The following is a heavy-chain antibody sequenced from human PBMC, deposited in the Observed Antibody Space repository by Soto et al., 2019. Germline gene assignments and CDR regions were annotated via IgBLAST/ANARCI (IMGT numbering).Heavy chain of an antibody. D-gene: IGHD3-22*01. V-gene: IGHV1-69*06. CDR3: AREAPPSYYYESSPLASFDY. CDR1: GGTFSSYA. Sequence: SVKVSCKASGGTFSSYAISWVRQAPGQGLEWMGGIIPIFGTANYAQKFQGRVTITADKSTSTAYMELSSLRSEDTAVYYCAREAPPSYYYESSPLASFDYWGQGTLVTV. CDR2: IIPIFGTA. J-gene: IGHJ4*02.